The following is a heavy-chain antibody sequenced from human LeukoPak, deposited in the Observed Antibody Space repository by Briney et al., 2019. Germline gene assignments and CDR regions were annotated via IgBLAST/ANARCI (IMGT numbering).Heavy chain of an antibody. CDR1: GGSFSGYY. CDR3: ARGRRTYDFWSGYYDAFDI. D-gene: IGHD3-3*01. CDR2: INHSGST. J-gene: IGHJ3*02. Sequence: KPSETLSLTCAVYGGSFSGYYWSWIRQPPGKGLEWIGEINHSGSTNYNPSLKSRVTISVDTSKNQFSLKLSSVTAADTAVYYCARGRRTYDFWSGYYDAFDIWGQGTMVTVSS. V-gene: IGHV4-34*01.